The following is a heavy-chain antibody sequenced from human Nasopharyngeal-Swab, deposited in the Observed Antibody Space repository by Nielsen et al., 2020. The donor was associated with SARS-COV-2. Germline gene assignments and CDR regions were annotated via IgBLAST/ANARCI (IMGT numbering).Heavy chain of an antibody. CDR1: GFTFSTFW. Sequence: GESLTISCAASGFTFSTFWMSWVRQAPGKRLEWVANIKHDGGDENYVDSVKGRFTISRDNAKNLLYLQMNSLRAEDTGVYYCARDPYSTPPDYWGQGTLVTVSS. CDR3: ARDPYSTPPDY. D-gene: IGHD6-13*01. V-gene: IGHV3-7*01. CDR2: IKHDGGDE. J-gene: IGHJ4*02.